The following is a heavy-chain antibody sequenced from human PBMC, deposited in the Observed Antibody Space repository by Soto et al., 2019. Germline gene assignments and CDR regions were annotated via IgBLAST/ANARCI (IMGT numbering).Heavy chain of an antibody. CDR1: GFTVSSNY. D-gene: IGHD1-7*01. Sequence: GGSLRLSCAASGFTVSSNYMSWVRQAPGKGLEWVSVIYSGGSTYYADSVKGRFTISRDNSKNTLYLQMNSLRAEDTAVYYCARVGADWNYGSWFDPWGQGTLVTVSS. CDR2: IYSGGST. V-gene: IGHV3-53*01. CDR3: ARVGADWNYGSWFDP. J-gene: IGHJ5*02.